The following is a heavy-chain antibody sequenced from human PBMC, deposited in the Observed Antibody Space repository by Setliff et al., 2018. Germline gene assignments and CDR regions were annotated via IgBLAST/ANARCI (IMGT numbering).Heavy chain of an antibody. CDR1: GGSINNYH. CDR3: ARDEGSSYFYGMDV. V-gene: IGHV4-59*01. D-gene: IGHD6-13*01. CDR2: VGYNGNT. J-gene: IGHJ6*02. Sequence: SETLSLTCTVSGGSINNYHWNWIRQPPGKGLEWIGYVGYNGNTHYNPSLNSRVTMSVDTSKNQFSLKLTSVSAADTAVYYCARDEGSSYFYGMDVWGQGTTVTVSS.